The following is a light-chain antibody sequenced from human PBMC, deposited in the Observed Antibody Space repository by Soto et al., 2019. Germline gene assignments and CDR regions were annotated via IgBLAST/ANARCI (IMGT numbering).Light chain of an antibody. CDR3: QERTGWPPWT. CDR1: QSVSLS. CDR2: DAS. V-gene: IGKV3-11*01. J-gene: IGKJ1*01. Sequence: EIVLTQSPATLSLSPGGRATLSCRASQSVSLSLAWYQQKPGQAPRLLIYDASKRASGFPARFSGSGSGTDFTLTISSLEPEDFAVYYCQERTGWPPWTCGQGTKGDIK.